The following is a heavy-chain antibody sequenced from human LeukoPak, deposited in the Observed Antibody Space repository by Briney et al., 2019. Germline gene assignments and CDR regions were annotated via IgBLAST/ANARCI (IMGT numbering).Heavy chain of an antibody. Sequence: PGAPLRLSCAVSGFSLSRYAMSWVRKAPGKGLEWVSAISDSGGSTYYADSVKGRFTISRDNSRNTLYLQMNTLRAEDTAVYYCAKCRGSSWSDYSDYWGQGTLVTVSS. CDR3: AKCRGSSWSDYSDY. J-gene: IGHJ4*02. CDR1: GFSLSRYA. D-gene: IGHD6-13*01. CDR2: ISDSGGST. V-gene: IGHV3-23*01.